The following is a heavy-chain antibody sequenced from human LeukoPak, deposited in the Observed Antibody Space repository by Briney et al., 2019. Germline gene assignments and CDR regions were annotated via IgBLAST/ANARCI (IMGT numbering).Heavy chain of an antibody. J-gene: IGHJ4*02. CDR2: INSDGSST. D-gene: IGHD6-13*01. Sequence: GGSLRLSCAASGFTFSNYWMHWVRQAPGKGLVWVARINSDGSSTNYADSVKGRFTISRDNAKNTLYLQMNSLRAEDTAVYYCARESSEGGSSWLDYWGQGTLVTVSS. CDR1: GFTFSNYW. CDR3: ARESSEGGSSWLDY. V-gene: IGHV3-74*01.